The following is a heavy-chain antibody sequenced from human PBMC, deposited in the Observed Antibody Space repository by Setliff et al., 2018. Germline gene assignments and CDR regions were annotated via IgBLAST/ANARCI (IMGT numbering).Heavy chain of an antibody. CDR1: GITISSYW. V-gene: IGHV3-74*01. CDR2: ISIDGSST. J-gene: IGHJ3*02. Sequence: GESLTISCAASGITISSYWMHWVRQAPGKGPVWVSYISIDGSSTEYAGSVKGRFTISRDNTKNTVYLQMNSLRVEDTAVYYCARPFGVHTAVDIWGQGTMVTVSS. D-gene: IGHD3-3*01. CDR3: ARPFGVHTAVDI.